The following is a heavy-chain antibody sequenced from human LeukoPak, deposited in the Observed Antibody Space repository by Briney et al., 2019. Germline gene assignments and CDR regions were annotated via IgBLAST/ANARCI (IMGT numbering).Heavy chain of an antibody. J-gene: IGHJ6*02. CDR1: GFTFDDYV. D-gene: IGHD2-15*01. V-gene: IGHV3-20*01. CDR2: INWNGGST. CDR3: ARDGPLGYCSGGSCYYYGMDV. Sequence: GGSLRLSCAASGFTFDDYVMSWVRQAPGKGLEWVSGINWNGGSTGYADSVEGRFTISRDNAKNSLYLQINSLRAEDTALYHCARDGPLGYCSGGSCYYYGMDVWGQGTTVTVSS.